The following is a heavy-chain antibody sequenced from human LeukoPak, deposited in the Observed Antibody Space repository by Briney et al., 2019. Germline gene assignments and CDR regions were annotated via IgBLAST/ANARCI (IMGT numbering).Heavy chain of an antibody. CDR1: GFTLSSYR. D-gene: IGHD1-26*01. V-gene: IGHV3-21*01. CDR2: ISNSSSYI. CDR3: VYSGSYSDFDY. Sequence: GGSLRLSCAACGFTLSSYRVHWVGPAPGKGVEWVSSISNSSSYIYYADSVSGRFTISRDNAQDLHYLQLYSLRAQDTVVYYCVYSGSYSDFDYWGQGTLVTVSP. J-gene: IGHJ4*02.